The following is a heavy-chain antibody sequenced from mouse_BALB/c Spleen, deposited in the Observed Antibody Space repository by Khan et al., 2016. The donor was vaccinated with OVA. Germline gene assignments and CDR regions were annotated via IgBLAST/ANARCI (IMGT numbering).Heavy chain of an antibody. CDR3: TRGNCCGHYFDY. V-gene: IGHV3-2*02. CDR1: GYSITSVYV. J-gene: IGHJ2*01. Sequence: EVQLQESGPGLVKPSQSLSLTCTVTGYSITSVYVCNWMRQFPGNKLGWMGYISYSGGTSYNQSLTSRITITRDTSKNQFFLQLNSLTTEDTATYYCTRGNCCGHYFDYWGQGTPLTVSS. CDR2: ISYSGGT.